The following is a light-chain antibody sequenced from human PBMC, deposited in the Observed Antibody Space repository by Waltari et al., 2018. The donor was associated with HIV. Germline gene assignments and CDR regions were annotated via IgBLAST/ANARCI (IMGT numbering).Light chain of an antibody. CDR2: EVT. CDR3: CSYASSSTVI. Sequence: QSALTKPASVSGSPGQSSTISCTATSSDVGSYYLVPWYQQHPGKAPKLMIYEVTNRPSWVSNRFSGSKSGNTASLTISGLQAEDEADYYCCSYASSSTVIFGGGTKLTVL. V-gene: IGLV2-23*02. J-gene: IGLJ2*01. CDR1: SSDVGSYYL.